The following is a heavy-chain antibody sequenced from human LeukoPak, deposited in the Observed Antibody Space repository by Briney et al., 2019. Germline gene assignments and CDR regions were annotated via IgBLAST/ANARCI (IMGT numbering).Heavy chain of an antibody. CDR2: ISYDGSNE. Sequence: GSLRLSCAASGFTFSSYGMHWVRQAPGKGLEWVAVISYDGSNEYYADSVKGRFTISRDNSKNTLYLQMDSLRAEDTAVYYCAKARSSYLDYWGQGTLVTVSS. CDR1: GFTFSSYG. D-gene: IGHD3-16*02. J-gene: IGHJ4*02. V-gene: IGHV3-30*18. CDR3: AKARSSYLDY.